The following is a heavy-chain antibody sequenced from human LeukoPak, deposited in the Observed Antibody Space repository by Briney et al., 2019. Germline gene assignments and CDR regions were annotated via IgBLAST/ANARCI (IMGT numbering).Heavy chain of an antibody. D-gene: IGHD2-15*01. CDR2: INHSGST. CDR1: GGSFSGYY. Sequence: SETLSLTCAVYGGSFSGYYWSWIRQPPGKGLEWIGEINHSGSTNYNPSLKSRVTISVDTSKNQFSLKLGSVTAADTAVYYCARGDCSGGSCYHNWFDPWGQGTLVTVSS. J-gene: IGHJ5*02. CDR3: ARGDCSGGSCYHNWFDP. V-gene: IGHV4-34*01.